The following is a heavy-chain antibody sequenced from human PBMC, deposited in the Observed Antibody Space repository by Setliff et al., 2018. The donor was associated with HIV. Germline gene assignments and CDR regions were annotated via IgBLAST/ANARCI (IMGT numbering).Heavy chain of an antibody. V-gene: IGHV1-69*13. CDR1: RGTFSSFA. D-gene: IGHD3-3*01. CDR3: ARESRKYFDSCGSYYRGVACYYYMDV. Sequence: GASVKVSCKTSRGTFSSFAISWVRQAPGQGLEWMGGIIPTFGTSNYAQKFQGRVTMTADESMTTAYMELRSLRVEDTAVYYCARESRKYFDSCGSYYRGVACYYYMDVWGKGTTVTVSS. CDR2: IIPTFGTS. J-gene: IGHJ6*03.